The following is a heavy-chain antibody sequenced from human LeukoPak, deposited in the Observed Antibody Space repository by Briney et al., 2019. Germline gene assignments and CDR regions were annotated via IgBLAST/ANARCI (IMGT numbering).Heavy chain of an antibody. CDR2: INHSGTT. CDR1: SGSISNYY. J-gene: IGHJ4*02. V-gene: IGHV4-34*01. CDR3: ARLLRWGGYYFDY. D-gene: IGHD4-23*01. Sequence: SETLSLTCTVSSGSISNYYWSWFRQSPGKGLEWIGEINHSGTTSYNPSLKSRVTISIDTSKNQFSLKLNSVTAADTAVYYCARLLRWGGYYFDYWGQGTLVTVS.